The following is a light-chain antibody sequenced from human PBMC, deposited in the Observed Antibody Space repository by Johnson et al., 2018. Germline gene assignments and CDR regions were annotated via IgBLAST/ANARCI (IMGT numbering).Light chain of an antibody. CDR3: GTWDSSLSAGNV. CDR2: ENN. V-gene: IGLV1-51*02. J-gene: IGLJ1*01. CDR1: SSNIGNNY. Sequence: QSVLTQPPSVSAAPGQKVTISCSGSSSNIGNNYVSWYQQLPGTAPKLLIYENNKRPSGIPDRFSGSKSGTSATLGITGLQTGDAADYYCGTWDSSLSAGNVFGTGPNVTV.